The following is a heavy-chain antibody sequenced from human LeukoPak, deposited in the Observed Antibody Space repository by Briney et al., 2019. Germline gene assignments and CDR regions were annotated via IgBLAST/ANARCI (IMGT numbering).Heavy chain of an antibody. CDR2: ISYDGSNK. CDR1: GFTFSSYG. Sequence: GGSLRLSCAASGFTFSSYGMHWVRQAPGKGLEWVAVISYDGSNKYYADSVKGRFTIPRDNSKNTLYLQMNSLRAEDTAVYYCAKEGDRAFDIWGQGTMVTVSS. D-gene: IGHD3-16*01. J-gene: IGHJ3*02. V-gene: IGHV3-30*18. CDR3: AKEGDRAFDI.